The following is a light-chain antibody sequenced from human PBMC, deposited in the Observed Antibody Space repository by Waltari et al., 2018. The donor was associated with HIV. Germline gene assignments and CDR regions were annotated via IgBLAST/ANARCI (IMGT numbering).Light chain of an antibody. CDR2: SDH. Sequence: QSVLTQPPSASGSPGQRVTISCSGSSSNIGNNPTNWYQQPPGTAPKLLVYSDHQRPSGVPDRSSGSKSGTSASLAISGLQSEDEDDYYCASSDNNVAGRVFGGRTRLTVL. V-gene: IGLV1-44*01. J-gene: IGLJ2*01. CDR1: SSNIGNNP. CDR3: ASSDNNVAGRV.